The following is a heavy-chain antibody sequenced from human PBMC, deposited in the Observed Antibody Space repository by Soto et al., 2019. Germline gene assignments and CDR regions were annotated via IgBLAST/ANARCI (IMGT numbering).Heavy chain of an antibody. J-gene: IGHJ3*02. V-gene: IGHV3-11*06. CDR2: ISGSSSYT. CDR1: GFTFSEYY. D-gene: IGHD1-26*01. CDR3: ARDHSVLAQADSFDM. Sequence: QVHLVESGGGLVKPGGSLRLSCAASGFTFSEYYMSWIRQAPGKGLEWVSYISGSSSYTKYADSVKGRFTISRDNAKNSVYLQMNSLRDEDTAVYYCARDHSVLAQADSFDMWGQGTMVTVS.